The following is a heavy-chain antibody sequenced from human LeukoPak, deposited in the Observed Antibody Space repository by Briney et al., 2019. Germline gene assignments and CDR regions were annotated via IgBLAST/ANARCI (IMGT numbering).Heavy chain of an antibody. V-gene: IGHV3-23*01. CDR2: ISGSGGST. CDR3: ASLLTVAGYGYDAFDI. Sequence: GGSLRLSCAASGFTFSSYAMSWVRQAPGKGLEWVSAISGSGGSTYYADSVKGRFTISRDNAKNSLYLQMNSLRAEDTAVYYCASLLTVAGYGYDAFDIWGQGTMVTVSS. J-gene: IGHJ3*02. D-gene: IGHD6-19*01. CDR1: GFTFSSYA.